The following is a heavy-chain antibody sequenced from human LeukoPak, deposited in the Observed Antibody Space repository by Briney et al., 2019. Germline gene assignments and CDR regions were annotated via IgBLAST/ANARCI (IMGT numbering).Heavy chain of an antibody. Sequence: SVKVSCKASGGTFSSYAISRVREAPGQGLEWMGGIIPIFGTANYAQKFQGRVTITADESTSTAYMELSSLRSEDTAVYYCAVKRDPTFYYFDYWGQGTLVTVSS. J-gene: IGHJ4*02. CDR2: IIPIFGTA. D-gene: IGHD1-1*01. CDR3: AVKRDPTFYYFDY. V-gene: IGHV1-69*01. CDR1: GGTFSSYA.